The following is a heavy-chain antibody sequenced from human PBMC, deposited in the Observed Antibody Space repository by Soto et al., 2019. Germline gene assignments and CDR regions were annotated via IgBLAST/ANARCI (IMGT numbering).Heavy chain of an antibody. Sequence: QVQLVQSGAEVKKPGSSVKVSCKASGGTFSSYTISWVRQAPGQGLEWMGRIIPILGIANYAQKFQGRVTITADKSTSTAYMELSSMRSEDTAVYYCARVPDELRYFGWLLWEWSYWGQGTLVTVSS. CDR2: IIPILGIA. D-gene: IGHD3-9*01. J-gene: IGHJ4*02. V-gene: IGHV1-69*02. CDR3: ARVPDELRYFGWLLWEWSY. CDR1: GGTFSSYT.